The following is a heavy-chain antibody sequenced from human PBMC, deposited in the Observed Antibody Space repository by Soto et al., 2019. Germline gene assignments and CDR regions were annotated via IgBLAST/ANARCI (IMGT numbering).Heavy chain of an antibody. D-gene: IGHD3-9*01. V-gene: IGHV5-51*01. J-gene: IGHJ6*04. CDR2: IYPGDSDT. Sequence: PGESLKISCKGSGYSFTSYWIGWVRQMPGKGLEWMGIIYPGDSDTRYSPSFQGQVTISADKSISTAYLQWSSLKASDTAMYYCARLKYDILTGYSTNGMDVWGKGTTVTVSS. CDR1: GYSFTSYW. CDR3: ARLKYDILTGYSTNGMDV.